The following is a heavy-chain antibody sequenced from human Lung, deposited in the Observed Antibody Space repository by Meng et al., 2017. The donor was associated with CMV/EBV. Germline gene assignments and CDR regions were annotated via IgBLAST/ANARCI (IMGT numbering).Heavy chain of an antibody. Sequence: GEXXKISCAASGFIFSSYGMHWVRQAPGKGLEWVAFIRYDGSNKYYADSVKGRFTISRDNSKNTLYLQMNSLRAEDTALYYCAREEYSSSSQAGQYYYYYYGMDVWGQGNXV. V-gene: IGHV3-30*02. D-gene: IGHD6-6*01. CDR3: AREEYSSSSQAGQYYYYYYGMDV. CDR1: GFIFSSYG. CDR2: IRYDGSNK. J-gene: IGHJ6*02.